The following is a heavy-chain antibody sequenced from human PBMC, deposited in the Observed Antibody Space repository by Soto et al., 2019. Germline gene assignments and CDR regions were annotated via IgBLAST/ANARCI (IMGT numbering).Heavy chain of an antibody. D-gene: IGHD5-12*01. V-gene: IGHV4-4*02. CDR3: AAGGGLPRYY. J-gene: IGHJ4*02. CDR2: VYHSGST. Sequence: SETLSLTCAVSGDSINSDNWWSWVRQPPGKGLEWIGNVYHSGSTYYNPSLKSRVTISVDRSKNQFSLKLSSVTAADTAVYYCAAGGGLPRYYWGQGTLVTVSS. CDR1: GDSINSDNW.